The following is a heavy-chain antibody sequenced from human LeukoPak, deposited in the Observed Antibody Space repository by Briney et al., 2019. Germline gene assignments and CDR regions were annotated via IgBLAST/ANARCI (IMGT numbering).Heavy chain of an antibody. CDR2: ISAYNGNT. CDR3: ARDRWFGELNLSDAFDI. J-gene: IGHJ3*02. Sequence: ASVKVSCKASGYTFTSYGISWVRQAPGQGLEWMGWISAYNGNTNYAQKLQGRVTMTTDTSTSTAYMELRSLRSDDTAVYYCARDRWFGELNLSDAFDIWGQGTMVTVSS. V-gene: IGHV1-18*04. CDR1: GYTFTSYG. D-gene: IGHD3-10*01.